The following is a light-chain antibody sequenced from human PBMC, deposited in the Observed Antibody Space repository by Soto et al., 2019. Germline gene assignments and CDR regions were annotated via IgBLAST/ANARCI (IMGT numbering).Light chain of an antibody. CDR3: SSYTRRRTRV. V-gene: IGLV2-14*03. CDR2: DVY. Sequence: QSALTQPASVSGSPGQSITISCTGTSSDVGAYDYVSWYQQHPGKAPRLMIYDVYNRPSGISNRFSGSKSGNTASLTISGLQAGDEADYYCSSYTRRRTRVFGAGTKLTVL. J-gene: IGLJ1*01. CDR1: SSDVGAYDY.